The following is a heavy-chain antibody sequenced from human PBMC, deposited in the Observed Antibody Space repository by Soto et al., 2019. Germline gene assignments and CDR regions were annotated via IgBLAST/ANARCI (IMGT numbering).Heavy chain of an antibody. CDR3: AKDKGVVVIPFDY. CDR1: GFTFSSYA. Sequence: EVQLLESGGGLVQPGGSLRLSCAASGFTFSSYAMSWVRQAPGKGLEWVSAISGSGGSTYYADSVKGRFTITRDNSKNTLYLQMNSLRAEDTAVYYCAKDKGVVVIPFDYWGQGTLVTVSS. D-gene: IGHD3-22*01. J-gene: IGHJ4*02. CDR2: ISGSGGST. V-gene: IGHV3-23*01.